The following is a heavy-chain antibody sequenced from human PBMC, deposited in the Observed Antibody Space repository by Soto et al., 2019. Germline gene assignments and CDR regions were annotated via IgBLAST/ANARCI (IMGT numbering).Heavy chain of an antibody. J-gene: IGHJ6*02. CDR2: ISGSGGST. Sequence: EVQLLESGGGLVQPGGSLRLSCAASGFTFSSYAMSWVRQAPGKGLEWVSAISGSGGSTYYADSVKGRFTISRDNSKNPLYLQMNSLRAEDTAVYYCAKKNDILTGYYNVWGQGTTVTVSS. D-gene: IGHD3-9*01. V-gene: IGHV3-23*01. CDR1: GFTFSSYA. CDR3: AKKNDILTGYYNV.